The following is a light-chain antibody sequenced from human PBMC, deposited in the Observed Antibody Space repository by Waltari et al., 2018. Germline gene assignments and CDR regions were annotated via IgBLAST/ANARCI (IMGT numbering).Light chain of an antibody. V-gene: IGKV3-20*01. CDR3: QHYGDSPRYT. CDR2: GAS. Sequence: EIVLTQSPGTLSLSPGEGATLSCRASQSVFSSLLAWYQQKPGQAPRLLINGASSRATGIPDRFSGSGSWTDFTLTISRLEPEDFAVYYCQHYGDSPRYTFGQGTKLEIK. J-gene: IGKJ2*01. CDR1: QSVFSSL.